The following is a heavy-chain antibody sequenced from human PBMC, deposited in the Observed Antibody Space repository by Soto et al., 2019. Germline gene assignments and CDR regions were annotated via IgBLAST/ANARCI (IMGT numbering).Heavy chain of an antibody. CDR1: GCTFSSYS. Sequence: GGSMRLSCAASGCTFSSYSMNWVRQAPGKGLEWVSYISSSSSTIYYADSVKGRFTISRDNAKNSLYLQMNSLRDEDTAVYYCARDRPLYYDFWIGYWYFDLWGRGTLVTVSS. V-gene: IGHV3-48*02. CDR3: ARDRPLYYDFWIGYWYFDL. D-gene: IGHD3-3*01. CDR2: ISSSSSTI. J-gene: IGHJ2*01.